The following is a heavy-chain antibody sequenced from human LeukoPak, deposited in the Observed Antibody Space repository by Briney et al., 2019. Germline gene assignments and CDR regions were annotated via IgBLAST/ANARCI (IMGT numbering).Heavy chain of an antibody. CDR3: ARAYYYDSRWFDP. CDR1: GGSISSGDYY. Sequence: SQTLSLTCTVSGGSISSGDYYWSWIRQPPGTGLEWIGYIYSSGSTYYNPSLKSRVTISIDTSRNQFSLKLSSVTAADTAVYFCARAYYYDSRWFDPWGQGTLVTVSS. CDR2: IYSSGST. V-gene: IGHV4-30-4*01. D-gene: IGHD3-22*01. J-gene: IGHJ5*02.